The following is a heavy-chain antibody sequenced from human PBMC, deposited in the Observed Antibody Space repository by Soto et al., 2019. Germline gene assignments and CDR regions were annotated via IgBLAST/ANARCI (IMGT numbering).Heavy chain of an antibody. CDR1: GGPFSNDI. CDR3: ARDSPIGSTFSGYDAIDY. J-gene: IGHJ4*02. D-gene: IGHD5-12*01. V-gene: IGHV1-69*08. CDR2: IIPLLNIA. Sequence: QVQLVQSGAEVKKPGSSVKVSCKASGGPFSNDIITWVRQAPGQGLEWMGRIIPLLNIANYAQKFQGRVSITADRSTGTDDMELNSLRSEDTAVYYCARDSPIGSTFSGYDAIDYWGQGTLVTVSS.